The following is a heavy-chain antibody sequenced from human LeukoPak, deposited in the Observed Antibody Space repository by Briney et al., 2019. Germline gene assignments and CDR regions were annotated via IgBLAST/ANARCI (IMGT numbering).Heavy chain of an antibody. CDR2: ISGSGGST. Sequence: HPGGSLRLSCAASGFTFSSYAMSWVRQAPGKGLEWVSAISGSGGSTYYADSVKGRFTISRDNSKNTLYLQMNSLRAEDTAVYYCAKVRGPRFGESQGVFDYWGQGTLVTVSS. J-gene: IGHJ4*02. CDR3: AKVRGPRFGESQGVFDY. CDR1: GFTFSSYA. V-gene: IGHV3-23*01. D-gene: IGHD3-10*01.